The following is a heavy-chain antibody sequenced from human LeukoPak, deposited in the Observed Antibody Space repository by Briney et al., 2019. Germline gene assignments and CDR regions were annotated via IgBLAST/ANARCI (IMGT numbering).Heavy chain of an antibody. CDR3: AKGEESGWLVHYYFDY. Sequence: SLRLSCAASGFTFHDYAMHWVRQATGKGLEWVSGISWKSDILGYVGAVQGQFTNCRDNAKNSLYKQMNSLRAEGTALYYCAKGEESGWLVHYYFDYRGQGTLVTVSS. J-gene: IGHJ4*02. D-gene: IGHD6-19*01. CDR2: ISWKSDIL. V-gene: IGHV3-9*01. CDR1: GFTFHDYA.